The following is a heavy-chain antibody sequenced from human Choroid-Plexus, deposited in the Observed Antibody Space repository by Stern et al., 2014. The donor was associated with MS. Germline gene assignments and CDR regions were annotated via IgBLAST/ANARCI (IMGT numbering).Heavy chain of an antibody. V-gene: IGHV3-30*18. CDR3: AKDRQYLTYFFDH. CDR1: GFTFGSCA. Sequence: VQLVESGGGVVQPGRPLRLSCVASGFTFGSCAMHWVRQAPGKGLEWVAGVSYDERNKYYADSVKGRFTISRDNSQNTLYMQMSSLRPEDTAVYYCAKDRQYLTYFFDHWGQGSLVTVSS. D-gene: IGHD2/OR15-2a*01. J-gene: IGHJ5*02. CDR2: VSYDERNK.